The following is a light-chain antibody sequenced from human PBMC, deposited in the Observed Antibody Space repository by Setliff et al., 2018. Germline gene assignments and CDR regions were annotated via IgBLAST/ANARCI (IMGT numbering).Light chain of an antibody. J-gene: IGLJ2*01. CDR1: SSNIGSNT. CDR2: RNN. CDR3: AAWDDSLNGPV. V-gene: IGLV1-44*01. Sequence: ALTQPPSASGTPGQRVTISCSGSSSNIGSNTVNWYQQLPGTAPKLLIYRNNQRPSGVPDRFSGSKSGTSASLAISGLQSEDEADYYCAAWDDSLNGPVFGGGTKVTVL.